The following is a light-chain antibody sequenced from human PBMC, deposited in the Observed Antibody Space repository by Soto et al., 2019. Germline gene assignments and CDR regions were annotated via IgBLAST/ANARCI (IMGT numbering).Light chain of an antibody. CDR2: SNN. J-gene: IGLJ1*01. V-gene: IGLV1-44*01. CDR1: SSNIGGNT. CDR3: AAWDDSLNGYV. Sequence: QSFLTQSPSASGTPAQRVTISCSEGSSNIGGNTVNWYQQLPGTAPKLLIYSNNQRPSGVPDRFSGSKSGTSASLAISGLQSEDEADYYCAAWDDSLNGYVFGTGTKVTVL.